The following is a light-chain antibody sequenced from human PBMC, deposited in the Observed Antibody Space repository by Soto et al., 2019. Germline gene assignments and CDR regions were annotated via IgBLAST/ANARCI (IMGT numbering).Light chain of an antibody. CDR3: MQALQTGIT. CDR1: QSLLHSNGYNY. V-gene: IGKV2-28*01. J-gene: IGKJ3*01. Sequence: DIVMTQSPLSLPVTPGEPASISCRSSQSLLHSNGYNYLDWYLQKPGQSPQLLIYLGSNRASGVPERFSGSGSGTDFTLKISRVEAEDVGVYYCMQALQTGITFGPGTKVDIK. CDR2: LGS.